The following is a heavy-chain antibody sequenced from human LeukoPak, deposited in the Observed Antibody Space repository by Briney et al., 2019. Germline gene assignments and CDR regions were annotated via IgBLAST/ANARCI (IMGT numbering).Heavy chain of an antibody. CDR2: ISGSGDST. CDR3: AKPLVSDYYDSSGYWGY. Sequence: GGSLRLSCAASGFTFGSYAMSWVRQAPGKGLEWVSAISGSGDSTYYSDSVKGRFTISRDNSKNTLYVQMNSLRAEDTAVYYCAKPLVSDYYDSSGYWGYWGQGTLVTVSS. V-gene: IGHV3-23*01. CDR1: GFTFGSYA. D-gene: IGHD3-22*01. J-gene: IGHJ4*02.